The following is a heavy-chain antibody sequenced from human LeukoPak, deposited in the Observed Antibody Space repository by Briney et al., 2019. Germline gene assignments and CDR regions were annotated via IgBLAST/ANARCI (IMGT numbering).Heavy chain of an antibody. V-gene: IGHV3-30*18. CDR2: ISYDGSNK. CDR1: GFTFSSYG. D-gene: IGHD4/OR15-4a*01. CDR3: AKNGANYGDYYYYYMDV. J-gene: IGHJ6*03. Sequence: GGSLRLSCAASGFTFSSYGMHWVRQAPGKGLEWVAVISYDGSNKYYADSVKGRFTISRDNSKNTLYLQMNSLRAEDTAVYYCAKNGANYGDYYYYYMDVWGKGTTVTVSS.